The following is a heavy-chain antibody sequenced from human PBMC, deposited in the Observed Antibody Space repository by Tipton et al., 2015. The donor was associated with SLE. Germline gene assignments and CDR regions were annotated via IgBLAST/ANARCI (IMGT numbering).Heavy chain of an antibody. V-gene: IGHV1-8*01. Sequence: QLVQSGAEVKKPGASVKVSCKASGYTFNSYDINWVRQASGQGLEWMGWMNPKSGNTGYAQKFQGRVTMTRNTSISTAYMELSSLTSEDTAVYYCAGGCKLRAFDIWGQGTMVTVSS. J-gene: IGHJ3*02. CDR1: GYTFNSYD. D-gene: IGHD1-1*01. CDR3: AGGCKLRAFDI. CDR2: MNPKSGNT.